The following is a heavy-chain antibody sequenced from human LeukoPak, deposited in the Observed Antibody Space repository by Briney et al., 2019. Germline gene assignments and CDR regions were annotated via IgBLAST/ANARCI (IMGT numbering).Heavy chain of an antibody. CDR3: ASCNDYYDSSGYYFPFDY. CDR2: IYYSGST. V-gene: IGHV4-39*07. CDR1: GGSISSSSYY. D-gene: IGHD3-22*01. Sequence: SETLSLTCTVSGGSISSSSYYWGWIRQPPGKGLEWIGSIYYSGSTYYNPSLKSRVTISVDTSKNQFSLKLSSVTAADMAVYYCASCNDYYDSSGYYFPFDYWGQGTLVTVSS. J-gene: IGHJ4*02.